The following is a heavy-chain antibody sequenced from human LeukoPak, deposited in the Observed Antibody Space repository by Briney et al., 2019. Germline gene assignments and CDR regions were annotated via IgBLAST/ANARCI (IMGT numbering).Heavy chain of an antibody. CDR1: GGSISSGGYY. J-gene: IGHJ5*02. CDR2: IYHSGST. Sequence: SQTLSLTCTVSGGSISSGGYYWSWIRQPPGKGLEWIGYIYHSGSTYYNPSLKSRVTISVDRSKNQFSLKLSSVTAADTAVYYCARSPGTIFGVVKRANWFDPWGQGTLVTVSS. V-gene: IGHV4-30-2*01. D-gene: IGHD3-3*01. CDR3: ARSPGTIFGVVKRANWFDP.